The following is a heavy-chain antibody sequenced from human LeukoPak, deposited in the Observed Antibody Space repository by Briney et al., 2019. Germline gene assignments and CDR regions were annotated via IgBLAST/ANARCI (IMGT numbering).Heavy chain of an antibody. V-gene: IGHV3-48*01. Sequence: PPGGSLRLSCAASGFTFSSYSMNWVRQAPGKGLEWVSYISSSSSTIYYADSVKGRFTISRDNAKNSLYLQMNSLRAEDTAVYYCARDSPDIAVAGVVDIWGQGTMVTVSS. CDR3: ARDSPDIAVAGVVDI. CDR2: ISSSSSTI. D-gene: IGHD6-19*01. J-gene: IGHJ3*02. CDR1: GFTFSSYS.